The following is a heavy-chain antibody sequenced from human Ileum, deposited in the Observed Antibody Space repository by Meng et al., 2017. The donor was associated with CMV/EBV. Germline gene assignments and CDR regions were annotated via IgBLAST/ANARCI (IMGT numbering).Heavy chain of an antibody. D-gene: IGHD1-26*01. CDR1: GFTLSSYW. V-gene: IGHV3-7*01. CDR2: INPDGSDK. J-gene: IGHJ4*02. CDR3: VAPNSGGWGY. Sequence: GGSLRLSCAASGFTLSSYWMSWVRQAPGKGLEWVANINPDGSDKRYVDSVKGRFTISRDNAKNSLYLQMNSLRAEDTAVYYCVAPNSGGWGYWGQGTLVTVSS.